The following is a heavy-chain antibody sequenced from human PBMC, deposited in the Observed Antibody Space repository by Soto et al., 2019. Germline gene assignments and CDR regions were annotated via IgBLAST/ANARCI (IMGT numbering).Heavy chain of an antibody. V-gene: IGHV3-30*18. CDR1: GLPFSSYG. CDR3: AKDLQWLDLYYYYGMDV. CDR2: ISYDGSNK. J-gene: IGHJ6*02. Sequence: GGSLRLSCAASGLPFSSYGMHWVRQAPGKGLEWVAVISYDGSNKYYADYVKGRFTISRDNSKNTLYLQMNSLRAEDTAVYYCAKDLQWLDLYYYYGMDVWGQGTTVTVSS. D-gene: IGHD6-19*01.